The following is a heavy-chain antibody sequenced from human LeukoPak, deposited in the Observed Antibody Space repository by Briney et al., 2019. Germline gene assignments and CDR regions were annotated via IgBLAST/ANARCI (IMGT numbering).Heavy chain of an antibody. D-gene: IGHD3-22*01. Sequence: GGSLRLSCKVSGFSFRDYAMTWVRQAPGEGLDWVGFITTQPYGGTTEYAASVKGRFTISRDDSKGITYLQMNSLKTEDTALYYCARDRGEHYDSSVLLDYWGQGTLVTVSS. CDR2: ITTQPYGGTT. CDR1: GFSFRDYA. V-gene: IGHV3-49*04. J-gene: IGHJ4*02. CDR3: ARDRGEHYDSSVLLDY.